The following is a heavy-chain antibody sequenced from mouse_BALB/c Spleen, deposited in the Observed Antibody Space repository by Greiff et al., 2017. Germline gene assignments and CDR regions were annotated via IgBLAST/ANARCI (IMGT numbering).Heavy chain of an antibody. V-gene: IGHV14-3*02. CDR1: GFNIKDTY. CDR2: IDPANGNT. Sequence: VQLQQSGAELVKPGASVKLSCTASGFNIKDTYMHWVKQRPEQGLEWIGRIDPANGNTKYDPKFQGKATITADTSSNTPYLQLSSLTSEDTAVYYCARENYRYDEEYAMDYWGQGTSVTVSS. J-gene: IGHJ4*01. D-gene: IGHD2-14*01. CDR3: ARENYRYDEEYAMDY.